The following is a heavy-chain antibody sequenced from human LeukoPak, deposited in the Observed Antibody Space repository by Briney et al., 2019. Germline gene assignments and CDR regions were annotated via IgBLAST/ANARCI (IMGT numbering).Heavy chain of an antibody. CDR1: GGSISSSSCH. J-gene: IGHJ6*02. CDR2: IYYGGST. D-gene: IGHD2-15*01. V-gene: IGHV4-39*02. CDR3: ARDRIVGVERPVDV. Sequence: PSETLSLTCTVSGGSISSSSCHWGWIRQSPGKGLEWIGNIYYGGSTYYNPSLQSRVTISVDTSKNQFSLKLGFVTAADTAVYYCARDRIVGVERPVDVWGQGTTVTVSS.